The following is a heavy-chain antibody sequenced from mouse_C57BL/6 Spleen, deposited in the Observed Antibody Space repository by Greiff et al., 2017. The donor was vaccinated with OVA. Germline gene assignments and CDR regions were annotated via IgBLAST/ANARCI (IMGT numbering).Heavy chain of an antibody. CDR3: ARPRSLLLPMDY. V-gene: IGHV1-26*01. Sequence: VQLQQSGPELVKPGASVKISCKASGYTFTDYYMNWVKQSHGKSLEWIGDINPNNGGTSYNQKFKGKATLTVDKSSSTAYMELRSLTSEDSAVYYCARPRSLLLPMDYWGQGTSVTVSS. CDR1: GYTFTDYY. J-gene: IGHJ4*01. D-gene: IGHD1-1*01. CDR2: INPNNGGT.